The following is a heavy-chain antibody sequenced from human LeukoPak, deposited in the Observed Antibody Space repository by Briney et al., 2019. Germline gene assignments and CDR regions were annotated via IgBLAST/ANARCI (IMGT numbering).Heavy chain of an antibody. Sequence: GRSLRLSCAASGFTFDDYAMHWVRQAPGKGLEWVSGISWNSGSIGYADSVEGRFTISRDNAKNSLYLQMNSMRAEDMALYYCARSDYVWGSYRYYFDYWGQGTLVTVSS. J-gene: IGHJ4*02. CDR3: ARSDYVWGSYRYYFDY. CDR1: GFTFDDYA. V-gene: IGHV3-9*03. CDR2: ISWNSGSI. D-gene: IGHD3-16*02.